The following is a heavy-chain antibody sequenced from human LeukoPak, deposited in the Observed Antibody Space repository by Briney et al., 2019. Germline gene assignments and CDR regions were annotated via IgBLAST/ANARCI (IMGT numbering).Heavy chain of an antibody. Sequence: SETLSLTCTVSGGSISSGDYYWRWIRQPPGKGLEWIGYIYYSGSTYYNPPLKSRVTISVDTSKNQFSLKLSSVTAADTAVYYCARERGDSSGPDYWGQGTLVTVSS. CDR1: GGSISSGDYY. CDR3: ARERGDSSGPDY. D-gene: IGHD3-22*01. J-gene: IGHJ4*02. CDR2: IYYSGST. V-gene: IGHV4-30-4*01.